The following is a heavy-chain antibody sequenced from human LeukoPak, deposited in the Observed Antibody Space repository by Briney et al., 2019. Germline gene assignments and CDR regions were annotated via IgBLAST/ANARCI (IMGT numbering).Heavy chain of an antibody. CDR2: ISSRGSTI. J-gene: IGHJ3*02. CDR3: AVGYCSSTSCYRVSAFDI. CDR1: GFFFSNYY. V-gene: IGHV3-11*01. D-gene: IGHD2-2*01. Sequence: GGSLRLLCAPYGFFFSNYYMSWIRLAGGGGLEWVSYISSRGSTIYYADSVKGRFTIARDNAKNSLYLQMNSLRAEDTAVYYCAVGYCSSTSCYRVSAFDIWGQGTMVTVSS.